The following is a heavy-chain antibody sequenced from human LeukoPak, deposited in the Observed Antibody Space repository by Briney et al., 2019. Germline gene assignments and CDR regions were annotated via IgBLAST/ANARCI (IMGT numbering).Heavy chain of an antibody. J-gene: IGHJ4*02. CDR3: ARDHNLVVTAIGGLDY. CDR2: ISYDGSNK. Sequence: GGSLRLSCAASGFTFSSYAMHWVRQAPGKGLEWVAVISYDGSNKYYADSVKGRFTISRDNSKNTLYLQMNSLRAEDTAVYYCARDHNLVVTAIGGLDYWGQGTLVTVSS. V-gene: IGHV3-30-3*01. D-gene: IGHD2-21*02. CDR1: GFTFSSYA.